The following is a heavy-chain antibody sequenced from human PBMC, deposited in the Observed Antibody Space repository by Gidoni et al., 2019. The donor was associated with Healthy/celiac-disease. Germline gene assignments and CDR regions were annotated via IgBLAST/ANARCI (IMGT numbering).Heavy chain of an antibody. CDR2: FDPEDGET. J-gene: IGHJ2*01. CDR1: GYTLTELS. V-gene: IGHV1-24*01. CDR3: ATGLWFGELHYWYFDL. D-gene: IGHD3-10*01. Sequence: QVQLVQSGAAVKKPGASVKVFCKVSGYTLTELSMHWVRQAPGKGLEWMGGFDPEDGETIYAQKFQGRVTMTEDTSTDTAYMELSSLRSEDTAVYYCATGLWFGELHYWYFDLWGRGTLVTVSS.